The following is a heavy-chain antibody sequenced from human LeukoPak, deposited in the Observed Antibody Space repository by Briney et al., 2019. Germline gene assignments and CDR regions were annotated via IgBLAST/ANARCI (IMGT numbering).Heavy chain of an antibody. V-gene: IGHV3-74*01. CDR2: INTDGSST. CDR3: AKDLTLLWFGELFSDAFDI. J-gene: IGHJ3*02. Sequence: TGGSLRLSCAASGFTFSSYWMHWVRQAPGKGLVWVSRINTDGSSTSYADSVKGRFTISRDNAKNTLYLQMNSLRAEDTAVYYCAKDLTLLWFGELFSDAFDIWGQGTMVTVSS. CDR1: GFTFSSYW. D-gene: IGHD3-10*01.